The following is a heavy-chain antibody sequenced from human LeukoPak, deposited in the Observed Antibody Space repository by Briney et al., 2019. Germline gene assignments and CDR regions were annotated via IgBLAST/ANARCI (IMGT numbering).Heavy chain of an antibody. CDR2: IYYSGST. V-gene: IGHV4-39*01. D-gene: IGHD6-6*01. CDR3: ARHTTLSRAAQFDY. CDR1: GGSISSSSYY. J-gene: IGHJ4*02. Sequence: PSETLSLTCTVSGGSISSSSYYWGWIRQPPGEGLEWIGSIYYSGSTYYNPSLKSRVTISVDTSKNQFSLKLSSVTAADTAVYYCARHTTLSRAAQFDYWGQGTLVTVSS.